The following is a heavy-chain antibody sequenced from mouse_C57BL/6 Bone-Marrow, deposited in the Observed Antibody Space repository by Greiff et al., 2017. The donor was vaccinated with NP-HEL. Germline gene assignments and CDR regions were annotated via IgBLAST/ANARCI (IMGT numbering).Heavy chain of an antibody. J-gene: IGHJ4*01. CDR3: VCGSPFYYAMDY. CDR1: GFNIKDDY. Sequence: VHVKQSGAELVRPGASVKLSCTASGFNIKDDYMHWVKQRPEQGLEWIGWIDPENGDTEYASKFQGKATITADTSSNTAYLQLSSLTSEDTAVYYCVCGSPFYYAMDYWGQGTSVTVSS. V-gene: IGHV14-4*01. CDR2: IDPENGDT. D-gene: IGHD1-1*01.